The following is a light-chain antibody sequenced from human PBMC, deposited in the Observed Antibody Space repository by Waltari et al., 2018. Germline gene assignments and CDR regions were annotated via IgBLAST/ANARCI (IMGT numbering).Light chain of an antibody. Sequence: QSVLTQPPSVSEVPRQRVTLSCSGSRSNIGHYAVHVYQQPPGKAPKLLIYSTDRLPSGVSDRFSGSKSGTSASLAISRLQSEDEAIYYCAAWDDSLNGPVFGGGTKLTVL. J-gene: IGLJ2*01. CDR3: AAWDDSLNGPV. CDR2: STD. V-gene: IGLV1-36*01. CDR1: RSNIGHYA.